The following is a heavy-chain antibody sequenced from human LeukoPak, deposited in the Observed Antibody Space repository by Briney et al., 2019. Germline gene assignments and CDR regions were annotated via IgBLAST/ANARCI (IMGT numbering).Heavy chain of an antibody. CDR3: ASYSISYYGMDV. Sequence: PGGSLRLSCAASGFTFSSYSMNWVRQAPGKGPEWVSSISSSSSYIYYADSVKGRFTISRDNAKNSLYLQMNSLRAEDTAVYYCASYSISYYGMDVWGQGTTVTVSS. CDR1: GFTFSSYS. D-gene: IGHD3-3*02. CDR2: ISSSSSYI. J-gene: IGHJ6*02. V-gene: IGHV3-21*01.